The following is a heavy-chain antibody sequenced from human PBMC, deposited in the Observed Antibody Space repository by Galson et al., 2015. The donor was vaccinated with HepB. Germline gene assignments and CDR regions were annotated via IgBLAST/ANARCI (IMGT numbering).Heavy chain of an antibody. CDR3: ARVGPPDDAFDI. CDR1: GFTVSSNY. J-gene: IGHJ3*02. V-gene: IGHV3-53*04. Sequence: SLRLSCAASGFTVSSNYMSWVRQAPGKGLEWVSVIYSGGSTHYAESMKGRSTISRHNSKNTLYLQMNSLRADDTAVYYCARVGPPDDAFDIWGQGTRVTVSS. CDR2: IYSGGST.